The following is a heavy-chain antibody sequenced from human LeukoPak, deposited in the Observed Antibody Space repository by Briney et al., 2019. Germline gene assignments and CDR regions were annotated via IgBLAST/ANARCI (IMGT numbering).Heavy chain of an antibody. CDR3: AREGSMVRRAVDY. Sequence: PGGSLRLSCAASGFTFRSYAMHWVRQAPGKGLEWVAVISYDGSNKYYADSVKGRFTISRDNSKNTLYLQMNSLRAEDTAVYYCAREGSMVRRAVDYWGQGTLVTASS. J-gene: IGHJ4*02. CDR2: ISYDGSNK. CDR1: GFTFRSYA. D-gene: IGHD3-10*01. V-gene: IGHV3-30-3*01.